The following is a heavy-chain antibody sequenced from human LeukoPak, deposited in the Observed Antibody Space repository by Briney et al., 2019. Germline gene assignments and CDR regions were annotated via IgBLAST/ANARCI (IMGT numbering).Heavy chain of an antibody. V-gene: IGHV3-23*01. D-gene: IGHD3-3*01. J-gene: IGHJ4*02. CDR3: AKAPALYYDFWSGYSDY. CDR1: GFTFSSYA. Sequence: PGGSLRLSCAASGFTFSSYAMSWVRQAPGKGLEWVSAISGSGGSTYFADSVKGRFTISRDSSKNTLYLQMNSLRAEDTAVYYCAKAPALYYDFWSGYSDYWGQGTLVTVSS. CDR2: ISGSGGST.